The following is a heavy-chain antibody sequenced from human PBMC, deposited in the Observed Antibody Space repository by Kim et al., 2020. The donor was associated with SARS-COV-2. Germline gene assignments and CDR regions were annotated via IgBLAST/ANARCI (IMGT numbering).Heavy chain of an antibody. CDR3: ARHFRPMVYYGSGSLDY. V-gene: IGHV4-39*01. Sequence: SETLSLTCTVSGGSISSSSYYWGWIRQPPGKGLEWIGSIYYSGCTYYNPSLKSRVTISVDTSKNQFSLKLSSVTAADTAVYYYARHFRPMVYYGSGSLDYWGQGTLVTVSS. CDR1: GGSISSSSYY. CDR2: IYYSGCT. J-gene: IGHJ4*02. D-gene: IGHD3-10*01.